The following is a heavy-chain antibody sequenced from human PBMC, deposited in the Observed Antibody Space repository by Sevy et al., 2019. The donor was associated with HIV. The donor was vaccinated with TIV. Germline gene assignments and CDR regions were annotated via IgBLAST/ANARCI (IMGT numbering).Heavy chain of an antibody. CDR1: GFTFSSYS. CDR3: ARDHPGNYDFWSGYYTGYYYGMDV. V-gene: IGHV3-21*01. CDR2: ISSSSSYI. D-gene: IGHD3-3*01. Sequence: GGSLRLSCAASGFTFSSYSMNWVRQAPGKGLEWVSSISSSSSYIYYADSVKGRFTISRDNAKNSLYLQMNSLRAEDMAVYYCARDHPGNYDFWSGYYTGYYYGMDVWGQGTTVTVSS. J-gene: IGHJ6*02.